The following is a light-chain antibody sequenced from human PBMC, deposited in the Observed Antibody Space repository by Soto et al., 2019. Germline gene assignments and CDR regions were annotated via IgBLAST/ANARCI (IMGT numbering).Light chain of an antibody. V-gene: IGKV3-11*01. Sequence: EIVLTQSPATWALSPGEIATPSCRASHSVSSYLAWYQQKPGQAHGLLIYDASNKATGIPARFSASGSGTDFTLTISSLEPEDFAVYYCQQRRNWPLTFGGGTKGEIK. CDR2: DAS. J-gene: IGKJ4*02. CDR3: QQRRNWPLT. CDR1: HSVSSY.